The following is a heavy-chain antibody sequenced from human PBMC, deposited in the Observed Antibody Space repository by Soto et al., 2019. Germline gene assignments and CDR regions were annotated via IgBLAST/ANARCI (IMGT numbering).Heavy chain of an antibody. V-gene: IGHV3-7*01. CDR3: ATYSTSSGGFDY. CDR2: IKQDGSDK. D-gene: IGHD6-6*01. J-gene: IGHJ4*02. CDR1: GFTFTSYW. Sequence: EVQLVESGGGLVQPGGSLRLSCAASGFTFTSYWMNWVRQAPGKGLEWVATIKQDGSDKYYIDSVKGRFTISRDNAKNSLYLQMNSLRAEDTAVYYCATYSTSSGGFDYWVQGTLVIVSS.